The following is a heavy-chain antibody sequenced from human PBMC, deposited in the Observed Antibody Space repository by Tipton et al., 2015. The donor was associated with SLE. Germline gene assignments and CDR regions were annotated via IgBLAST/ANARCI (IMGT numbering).Heavy chain of an antibody. CDR2: SNAGNGNT. V-gene: IGHV1-3*02. CDR1: RYTFTSYY. J-gene: IGHJ6*02. D-gene: IGHD3-10*01. Sequence: QVQLVQSGAEVKKPGASVKVSCKASRYTFTSYYMHWVRQAPGQGLEWMGWSNAGNGNTKYSHEFQGRVTITKDTSARTVYMELSSLKSEDMAVYYCARGRGSYGMDVWGQGTTVTVSS. CDR3: ARGRGSYGMDV.